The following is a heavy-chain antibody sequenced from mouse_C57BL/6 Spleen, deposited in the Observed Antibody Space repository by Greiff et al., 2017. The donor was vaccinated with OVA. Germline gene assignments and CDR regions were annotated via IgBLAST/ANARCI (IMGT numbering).Heavy chain of an antibody. J-gene: IGHJ4*01. D-gene: IGHD1-1*01. CDR2: IDPETGGT. CDR1: GYTFTDYE. CDR3: TRGGSNDYYAMDY. V-gene: IGHV1-15*01. Sequence: QVQLQQSGAELVRPGASVTLSCKASGYTFTDYEMHWVKQTPVHGLEWIGAIDPETGGTAYNQKFKGKAILTADKSSSTAYMELRSLTSEDSAVYYCTRGGSNDYYAMDYWGQGTSVTVSS.